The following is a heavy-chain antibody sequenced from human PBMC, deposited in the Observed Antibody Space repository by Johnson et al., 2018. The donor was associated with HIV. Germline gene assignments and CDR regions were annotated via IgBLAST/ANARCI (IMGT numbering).Heavy chain of an antibody. D-gene: IGHD2-15*01. CDR2: INSDGSST. Sequence: VQLVESGGGLVQPGGSLTLSCAASGITISRNWMHWVRQAPGKGPVWVSRINSDGSSTNYADSVKGRFSISRDNSKNTLYLQMNSLRAEDTAVYYCARDPFTPAGSDAFDIWGQGTMVTVSS. CDR1: GITISRNW. J-gene: IGHJ3*02. CDR3: ARDPFTPAGSDAFDI. V-gene: IGHV3-74*01.